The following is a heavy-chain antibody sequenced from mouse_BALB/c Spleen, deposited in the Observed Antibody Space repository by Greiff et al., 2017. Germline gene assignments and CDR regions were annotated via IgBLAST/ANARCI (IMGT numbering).Heavy chain of an antibody. CDR2: ISYDGSN. D-gene: IGHD1-1*02. Sequence: VQLKESGPGLVKPSQSLSLTCSVTGYSITSGYYWNWIRQFPGNKLEWMGYISYDGSNNYNPSLKNRISITRDTSKNQFFLKLNSVTTEDTATYYCAHYGPYFDYWGQGTTLTVSS. CDR3: AHYGPYFDY. V-gene: IGHV3-6*02. J-gene: IGHJ2*01. CDR1: GYSITSGYY.